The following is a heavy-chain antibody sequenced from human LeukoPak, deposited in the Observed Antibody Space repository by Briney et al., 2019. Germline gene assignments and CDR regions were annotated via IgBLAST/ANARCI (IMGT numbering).Heavy chain of an antibody. CDR3: AKDWPVSGDHYSPFDY. CDR2: ISRSGGNT. CDR1: GFTFSSHA. D-gene: IGHD4-11*01. J-gene: IGHJ4*02. Sequence: GGSLRLSCAASGFTFSSHAMSWVRQAPGKGLEWVAAISRSGGNTYYGDSVKGRFTISRDSSKNTLHLQMDSLRAEDTAVYYCAKDWPVSGDHYSPFDYWGQGTLVTVSS. V-gene: IGHV3-23*01.